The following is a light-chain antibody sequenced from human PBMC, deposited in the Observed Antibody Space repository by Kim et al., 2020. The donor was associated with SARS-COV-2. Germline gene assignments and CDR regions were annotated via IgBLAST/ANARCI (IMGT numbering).Light chain of an antibody. Sequence: PGKRGQITCDGNDIGSKSVHCYQQKPGQAPGLVVYDDSDRHSGIPERFSGSNSGNTATLTISRVEAGDEADYYCQVWDSSSDHPVVFGGGTQLTVL. J-gene: IGLJ2*01. CDR3: QVWDSSSDHPVV. CDR2: DDS. V-gene: IGLV3-21*03. CDR1: DIGSKS.